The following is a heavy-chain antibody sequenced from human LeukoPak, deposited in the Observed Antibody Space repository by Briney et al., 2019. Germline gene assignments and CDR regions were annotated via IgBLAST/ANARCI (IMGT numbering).Heavy chain of an antibody. V-gene: IGHV3-30*03. CDR3: ARDRWYYYDSSDYYHDAFDI. J-gene: IGHJ3*02. CDR1: GFTFSNYW. Sequence: GETLRLSCAASGFTFSNYWMSWVRQAPGKGLEWVAVISYDGSNKYYADSVKGRFTISRDNSKNTLYLQMNSLRAEDTAVYYCARDRWYYYDSSDYYHDAFDIWGQGTMVTVSS. CDR2: ISYDGSNK. D-gene: IGHD3-22*01.